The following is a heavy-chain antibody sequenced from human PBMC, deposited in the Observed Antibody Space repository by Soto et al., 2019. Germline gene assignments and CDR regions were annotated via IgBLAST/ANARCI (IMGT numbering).Heavy chain of an antibody. D-gene: IGHD4-17*01. Sequence: EVQLVESGGGLVQPGRSLRLSCAASGFTFDDYAMHWVRQAPGKGLEWVSGISWNSGSIGYADSVKGRFTISRDNAKNSLYLQMNSLRAEDTALYYCAKDRLTVTTGWYFDLWGRGTLVTGSS. J-gene: IGHJ2*01. CDR3: AKDRLTVTTGWYFDL. CDR1: GFTFDDYA. V-gene: IGHV3-9*01. CDR2: ISWNSGSI.